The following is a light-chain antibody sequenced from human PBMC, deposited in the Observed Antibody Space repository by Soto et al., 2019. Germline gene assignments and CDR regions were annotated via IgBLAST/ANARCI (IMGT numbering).Light chain of an antibody. V-gene: IGLV2-8*01. CDR1: ASDIGGYTF. CDR3: SAHGGTNPYV. CDR2: DVN. J-gene: IGLJ1*01. Sequence: QSALTQSPSASGSPGQSVAISCTGTASDIGGYTFVSWYQQHPGKAPKLLIYDVNKRPSGVPDRFSGSKSGNTASLTVSGLQAEDEDCSAHGGTNPYVFGTGTKLTVL.